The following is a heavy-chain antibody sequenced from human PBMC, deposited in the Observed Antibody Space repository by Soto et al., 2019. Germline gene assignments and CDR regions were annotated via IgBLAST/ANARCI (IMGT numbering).Heavy chain of an antibody. CDR3: ARIARYCSGGSCYYYYYYMDV. J-gene: IGHJ6*03. CDR2: ISSSSSTI. Sequence: EVQLVESGGGLVQPGGSLRLSCAASGFTFSSYSMNWVRQAPGKGLEWVSYISSSSSTIYYADSVKGRFTISRDNAKNTLYLQMNSLRAADTTVYYCARIARYCSGGSCYYYYYYMDVWGKGTTVTVSS. D-gene: IGHD2-15*01. CDR1: GFTFSSYS. V-gene: IGHV3-48*01.